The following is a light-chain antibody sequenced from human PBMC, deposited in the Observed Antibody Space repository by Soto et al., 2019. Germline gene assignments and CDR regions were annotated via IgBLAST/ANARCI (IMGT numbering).Light chain of an antibody. Sequence: MVMRQSPATLSVTTGERATLSCRASQSVSHKLAWYQQKPGQAPRLLIYDTSTRATGIPDRFSGSGSGTDFTLTISRLEPEDFAVHYCQQYGSAISITFGQGTRLEIK. CDR3: QQYGSAISIT. J-gene: IGKJ5*01. V-gene: IGKV3-20*01. CDR1: QSVSHK. CDR2: DTS.